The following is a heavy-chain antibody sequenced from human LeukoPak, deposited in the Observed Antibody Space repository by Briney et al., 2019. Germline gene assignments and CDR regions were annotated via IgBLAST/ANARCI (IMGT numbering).Heavy chain of an antibody. J-gene: IGHJ3*02. CDR2: IKEDGNEK. D-gene: IGHD6-19*01. CDR1: GFTVSRSW. CDR3: ARAKGSGWYSAFDI. Sequence: GGSLRLSCAASGFTVSRSWMTWVRQAPGRGREWVANIKEDGNEKYYADSLKGRFTISRDNAKNSLSLQMNSLRADDTALYYCARAKGSGWYSAFDIWGQGTMVTVSS. V-gene: IGHV3-7*03.